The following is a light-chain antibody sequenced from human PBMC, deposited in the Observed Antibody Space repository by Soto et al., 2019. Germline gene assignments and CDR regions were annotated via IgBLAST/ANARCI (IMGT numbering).Light chain of an antibody. V-gene: IGLV2-23*01. CDR3: CSYVYSSTYV. CDR2: EGS. J-gene: IGLJ1*01. Sequence: QSALTQPASVSGSPGQSITISCTGTSSDVGSYNLVSWYQQHPGKAPKLMIYEGSKRPSGVSNRFSGSKSGNTASLTISGLQAEDEADYYCCSYVYSSTYVFGTGTKSPS. CDR1: SSDVGSYNL.